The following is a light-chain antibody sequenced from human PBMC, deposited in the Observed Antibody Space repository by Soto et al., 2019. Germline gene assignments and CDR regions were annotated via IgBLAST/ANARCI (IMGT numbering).Light chain of an antibody. V-gene: IGKV3-20*01. Sequence: EIVLTQSPGTLSLSPGERATLSCRASQSLSSTYLAWYQQKPGQAPRLLIYDVSNRATGIPDRFSGSGSGTDFTLTISRLEPEDFAVYYCQQYGGLPWTFGQGTTVEIK. J-gene: IGKJ1*01. CDR3: QQYGGLPWT. CDR1: QSLSSTY. CDR2: DVS.